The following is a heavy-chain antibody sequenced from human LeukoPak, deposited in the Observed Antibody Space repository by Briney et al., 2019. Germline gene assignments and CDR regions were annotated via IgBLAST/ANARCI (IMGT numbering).Heavy chain of an antibody. CDR1: GFTISSYA. D-gene: IGHD5-18*01. Sequence: GGSLRLSCAASGFTISSYAMGWVRQAPGKGLEWVSAITASGDNTYYADSVKGRLTISRDNSKNTLYLQMNSLRAEDTAVYYCAKGNGYSYGRYYFDYWGQGTLVTVSS. CDR3: AKGNGYSYGRYYFDY. V-gene: IGHV3-23*01. CDR2: ITASGDNT. J-gene: IGHJ4*02.